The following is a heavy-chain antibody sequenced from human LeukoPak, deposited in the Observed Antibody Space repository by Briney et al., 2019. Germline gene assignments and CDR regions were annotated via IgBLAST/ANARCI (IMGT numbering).Heavy chain of an antibody. Sequence: SETLSLTCAVYGGSFSGYYWSWIRQPPGKGLEWIGEINHSGSTNYNPSLKSRVTISVDTSKNQFSLKLSSVTAADTAVYYCARGVDYDFWSNYFDYWGQGTLVTVSS. J-gene: IGHJ4*02. D-gene: IGHD3-3*01. V-gene: IGHV4-34*01. CDR1: GGSFSGYY. CDR3: ARGVDYDFWSNYFDY. CDR2: INHSGST.